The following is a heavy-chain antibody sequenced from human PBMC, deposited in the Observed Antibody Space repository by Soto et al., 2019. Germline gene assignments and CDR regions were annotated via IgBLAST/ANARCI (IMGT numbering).Heavy chain of an antibody. Sequence: PVGSLRLSCGVSGFTVTSNGVSWVRQAPGKGLEWVSAISPNGQGIWYADSVKGRFTISRDISRNTVFLQMDSLIAEDKAVYYCAKHRKYSRDSFQYWGQGRLVRVSS. J-gene: IGHJ4*02. CDR1: GFTVTSNG. CDR2: ISPNGQGI. CDR3: AKHRKYSRDSFQY. D-gene: IGHD6-6*01. V-gene: IGHV3-23*01.